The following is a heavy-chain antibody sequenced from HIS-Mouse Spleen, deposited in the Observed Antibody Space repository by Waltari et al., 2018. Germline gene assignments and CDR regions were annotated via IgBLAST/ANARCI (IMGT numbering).Heavy chain of an antibody. CDR1: GFTFGSSA. V-gene: IGHV3-30*04. Sequence: QVQLVESGGGVVQPGRSLRLSCAAAGFTFGSSAMHWVRQAQGKGLGWVAVIAYDGSNKYYADSVKGRFTISRDNSKNTLYLQMNSLRAEDTAVYYCARAVYYSDGMDVWGQGTTVTVSS. D-gene: IGHD2-8*01. J-gene: IGHJ6*02. CDR3: ARAVYYSDGMDV. CDR2: IAYDGSNK.